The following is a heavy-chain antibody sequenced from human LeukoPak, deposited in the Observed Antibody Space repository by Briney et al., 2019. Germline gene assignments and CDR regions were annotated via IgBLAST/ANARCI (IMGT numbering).Heavy chain of an antibody. D-gene: IGHD3-22*01. Sequence: SETLSLTCAVYGGSFSGYYWSWIRQPPGKGLEWIGEINHSGSTNYNPSLKSRVTISVDTSKNQFSLKLSSVTAADTAVYYCARPLGNYYDSSGHYYDAFDIWGQGTMVTVSS. V-gene: IGHV4-34*01. J-gene: IGHJ3*02. CDR1: GGSFSGYY. CDR3: ARPLGNYYDSSGHYYDAFDI. CDR2: INHSGST.